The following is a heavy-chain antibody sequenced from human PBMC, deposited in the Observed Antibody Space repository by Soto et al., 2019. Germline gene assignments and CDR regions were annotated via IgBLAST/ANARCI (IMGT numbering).Heavy chain of an antibody. V-gene: IGHV5-51*01. CDR1: GYIFTTYW. CDR3: ARQWNFDY. J-gene: IGHJ4*02. Sequence: EVQLVQSGAEVKKPGESLKISCQASGYIFTTYWIAWVRQMPGKGLEWIGIINPTDSDTRYSPSFQGQVTISADKSISTTYLQWSSLKASDTAIHYCARQWNFDYWGQGTLVTVSS. CDR2: INPTDSDT. D-gene: IGHD5-12*01.